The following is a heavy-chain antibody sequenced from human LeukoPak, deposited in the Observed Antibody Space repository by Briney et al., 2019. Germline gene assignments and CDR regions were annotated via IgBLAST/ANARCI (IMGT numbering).Heavy chain of an antibody. D-gene: IGHD6-13*01. CDR3: ARARIAAAGNFDY. V-gene: IGHV3-13*01. J-gene: IGHJ4*02. Sequence: GGPLRLSCAASGFTFSSYDMHWVRQATGKGLECVSAIGTAGDTYYPGSVKGRFTISRENAKNSLYLQMNSLIAGDTAVYYCARARIAAAGNFDYWGQGTLVTVSS. CDR2: IGTAGDT. CDR1: GFTFSSYD.